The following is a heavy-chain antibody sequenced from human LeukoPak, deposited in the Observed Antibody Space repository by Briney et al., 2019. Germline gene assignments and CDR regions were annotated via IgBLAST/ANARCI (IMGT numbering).Heavy chain of an antibody. V-gene: IGHV1-69*13. Sequence: GASVKVSCKASGGTFSSYAISWVRQAPGQGLEWMGGIIPIFGTANYAQKFQGRVTITADESTSTAYMELSSLRSEDTAVYYCARDSATTVSASRGYYYYYYMDVWGKGTTVTISS. J-gene: IGHJ6*03. D-gene: IGHD4-17*01. CDR2: IIPIFGTA. CDR3: ARDSATTVSASRGYYYYYYMDV. CDR1: GGTFSSYA.